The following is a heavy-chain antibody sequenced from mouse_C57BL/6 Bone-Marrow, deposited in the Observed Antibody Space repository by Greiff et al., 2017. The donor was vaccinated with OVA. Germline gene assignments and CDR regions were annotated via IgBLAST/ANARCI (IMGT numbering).Heavy chain of an antibody. Sequence: DVKLVESGGGLVKPGGSLKLSCAASGFTFSDYGMHWVRQAPEKGLEWVAYISSGSSTIYYADTVKGRFTISRDNAKNTLFLQMTSLRSEDTAMYYCARRWLLRGYYAMDYWGQGTSVTVSS. CDR2: ISSGSSTI. V-gene: IGHV5-17*01. J-gene: IGHJ4*01. CDR1: GFTFSDYG. D-gene: IGHD2-3*01. CDR3: ARRWLLRGYYAMDY.